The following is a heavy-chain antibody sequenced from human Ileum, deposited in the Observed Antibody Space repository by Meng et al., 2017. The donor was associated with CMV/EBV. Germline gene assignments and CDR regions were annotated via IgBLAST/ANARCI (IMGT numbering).Heavy chain of an antibody. J-gene: IGHJ5*01. V-gene: IGHV3-13*01. Sequence: GESLKISCAASGFTFSRFDMHWVRQTTGKGLEWVSAIGTVGDTYYADSVKGRFTISRDNAKNSLYLQMSSLRAEDTAVYYCARDSSSSRSYNWFDSWGQGTLVTVSS. D-gene: IGHD6-6*01. CDR2: IGTVGDT. CDR3: ARDSSSSRSYNWFDS. CDR1: GFTFSRFD.